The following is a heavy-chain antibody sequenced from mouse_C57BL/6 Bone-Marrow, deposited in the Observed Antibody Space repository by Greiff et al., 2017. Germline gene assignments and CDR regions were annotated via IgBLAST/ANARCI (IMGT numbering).Heavy chain of an antibody. J-gene: IGHJ4*01. CDR3: ARKDYGSSGAMDY. V-gene: IGHV1-64*01. D-gene: IGHD1-1*01. Sequence: VQLQQPGAELVKPGASVKLSCKASGYTFTSYWMHWVKQRPGQGLEWIGMIHPHSGSTNYNEKFKSKATLTVDKSSSTAYMQLSSLTSEDSAVYYCARKDYGSSGAMDYWGQGTSVTVSS. CDR2: IHPHSGST. CDR1: GYTFTSYW.